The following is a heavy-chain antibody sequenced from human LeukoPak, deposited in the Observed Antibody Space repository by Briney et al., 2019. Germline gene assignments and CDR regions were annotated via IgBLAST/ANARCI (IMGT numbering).Heavy chain of an antibody. Sequence: ASVKVSCKASGYTFTSYYMHWVRQAPGQGLEWMGIINPSGGSTSYAQKFQGRVTMTRDMSTSTVYMELSSLRSEGTAVYYCARDRLPMVVAATRFDYWGQGTLVTVSS. CDR1: GYTFTSYY. CDR3: ARDRLPMVVAATRFDY. V-gene: IGHV1-46*01. J-gene: IGHJ4*02. CDR2: INPSGGST. D-gene: IGHD2-15*01.